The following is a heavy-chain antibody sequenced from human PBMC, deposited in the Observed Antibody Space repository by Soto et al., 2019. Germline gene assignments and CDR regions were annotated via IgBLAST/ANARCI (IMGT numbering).Heavy chain of an antibody. D-gene: IGHD3-9*01. Sequence: SETLSLTCAVSGGSISSGGYSWSWIRQPPGKGLEWIGYIYHSGSTYYNPSLKSRVTISVDRSKNQFSLKLSSVTAADTAVYYCARAPYDILTGYYPNWFDPWGQGTLVTVSS. J-gene: IGHJ5*02. CDR2: IYHSGST. V-gene: IGHV4-30-2*01. CDR3: ARAPYDILTGYYPNWFDP. CDR1: GGSISSGGYS.